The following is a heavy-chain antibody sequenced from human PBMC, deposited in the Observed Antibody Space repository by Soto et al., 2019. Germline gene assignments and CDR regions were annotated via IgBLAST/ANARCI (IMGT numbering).Heavy chain of an antibody. CDR2: IKQDGSEK. Sequence: LRLSCAASGFTFSSYWMSWVRQAPGKGLEWVANIKQDGSEKYYVDSVKGRFTISRDNSKNSLYLQMNSLRAEDTAVYYCARDRGVYSSGWYGYYFDYWGQGTLVTVSS. D-gene: IGHD6-19*01. CDR1: GFTFSSYW. V-gene: IGHV3-7*01. J-gene: IGHJ4*02. CDR3: ARDRGVYSSGWYGYYFDY.